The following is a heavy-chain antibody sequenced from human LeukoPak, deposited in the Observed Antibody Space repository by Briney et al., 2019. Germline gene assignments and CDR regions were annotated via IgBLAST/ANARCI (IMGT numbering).Heavy chain of an antibody. CDR1: DGSFSGYY. J-gene: IGHJ4*02. CDR2: STESGGT. CDR3: ARNGWYSIDY. V-gene: IGHV4-34*01. D-gene: IGHD6-19*01. Sequence: SETLSLTCAVYDGSFSGYYWSWIRQAPGKGLEWIGESTESGGTNYNPSLKSRVTISLDTSKNRFSLSLTSSTAADTAVYYCARNGWYSIDYWGQGTLVTVSS.